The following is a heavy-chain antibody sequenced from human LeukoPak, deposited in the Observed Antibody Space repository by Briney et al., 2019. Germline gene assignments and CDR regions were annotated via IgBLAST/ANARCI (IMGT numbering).Heavy chain of an antibody. CDR1: GFTFSNHG. J-gene: IGHJ4*02. Sequence: GGSLRLSCAASGFTFSNHGMSWVRQAPGKGLEWVSAITRRGDKTDYADSVKGRFTISRDNSKNTLFLQMNGLRVEDTAGYYCAKSWGQQWRLTGFFDFWGQGTLITVSS. CDR2: ITRRGDKT. D-gene: IGHD6-19*01. CDR3: AKSWGQQWRLTGFFDF. V-gene: IGHV3-23*01.